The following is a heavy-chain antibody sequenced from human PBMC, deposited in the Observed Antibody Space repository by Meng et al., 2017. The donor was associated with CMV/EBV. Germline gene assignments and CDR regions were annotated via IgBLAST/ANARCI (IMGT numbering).Heavy chain of an antibody. Sequence: ASVKVSCKASGYTFTGYYMHWVRQAPGQGLEWMGWINPNSGGTNYAQKFQGRVTMTRDTSISTAYMELSRLRSDDTTVYYCARDVADVNHGMDVWGQGTTVTVSS. V-gene: IGHV1-2*02. CDR3: ARDVADVNHGMDV. CDR2: INPNSGGT. CDR1: GYTFTGYY. J-gene: IGHJ6*02.